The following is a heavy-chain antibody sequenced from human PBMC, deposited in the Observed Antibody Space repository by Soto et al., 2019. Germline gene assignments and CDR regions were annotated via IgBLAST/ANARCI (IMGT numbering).Heavy chain of an antibody. CDR3: ARERAGPNDY. J-gene: IGHJ4*02. V-gene: IGHV1-8*01. Sequence: QVQLVQSGAEVKKPGASVKVSCKASGYTFTSYDINWVRQATGQGLEWMGWMNPNSGNTGYAQKFQGRVTITRNTSTTTAYMELSSLRSQATAVYYCARERAGPNDYWGQGTLVTVSS. CDR1: GYTFTSYD. CDR2: MNPNSGNT. D-gene: IGHD6-19*01.